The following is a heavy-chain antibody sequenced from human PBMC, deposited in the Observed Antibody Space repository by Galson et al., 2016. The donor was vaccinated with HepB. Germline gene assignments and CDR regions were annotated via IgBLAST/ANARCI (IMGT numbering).Heavy chain of an antibody. CDR2: ITERGGTT. Sequence: SLRLSCAASEFTFSSYAMSWVRQAPGKGLEWVSGITERGGTTYYADSVKGRFTISRDNSKNTLYLQMNGLRAEDTAVYYCAKDYGDCSGGRCYSPTLFDYWGQGTLVTVYS. CDR3: AKDYGDCSGGRCYSPTLFDY. V-gene: IGHV3-23*01. D-gene: IGHD2-15*01. J-gene: IGHJ4*02. CDR1: EFTFSSYA.